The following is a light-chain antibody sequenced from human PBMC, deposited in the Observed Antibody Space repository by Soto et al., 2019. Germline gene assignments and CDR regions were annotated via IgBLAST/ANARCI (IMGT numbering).Light chain of an antibody. Sequence: EIVMTQSPATLSVSPGERATLYCRASQSVSSNLAWYQQKPGQAPRLLIYGASTRATGIPARFSGSGSGTEFTLTISSLQSEDFAVYYCQQYNNWPIFGQGTRLEIK. CDR2: GAS. CDR1: QSVSSN. V-gene: IGKV3-15*01. J-gene: IGKJ5*01. CDR3: QQYNNWPI.